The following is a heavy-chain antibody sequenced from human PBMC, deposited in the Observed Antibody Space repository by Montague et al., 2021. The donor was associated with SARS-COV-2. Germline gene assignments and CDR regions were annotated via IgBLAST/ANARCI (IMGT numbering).Heavy chain of an antibody. CDR2: VNYGGGS. J-gene: IGHJ4*02. D-gene: IGHD2-21*01. CDR1: DDSIRRTTYY. Sequence: SETLSLTCAVSDDSIRRTTYYWGWIRQPPGKGLEWIGSVNYGGGSYYNPTLKSRVTMSVDEPKKQFALKLNSVTAADTAIYYCARHPTAYADFFDHWGQGILVTVSS. V-gene: IGHV4-39*01. CDR3: ARHPTAYADFFDH.